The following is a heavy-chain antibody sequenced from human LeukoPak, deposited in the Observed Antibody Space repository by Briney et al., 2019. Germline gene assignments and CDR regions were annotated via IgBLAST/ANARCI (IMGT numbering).Heavy chain of an antibody. CDR1: GGSFSGYY. CDR2: INHSGST. V-gene: IGHV4-34*01. D-gene: IGHD6-19*01. J-gene: IGHJ3*02. Sequence: PSETLSLTCAVYGGSFSGYYWSWIRQPPGKGLEWIGEINHSGSTNYNPSLKSRVTISVDTSKNQFSLKLSSVTAADTAVYYCARDRGIAVARDAFDIWGQGTMVTVSS. CDR3: ARDRGIAVARDAFDI.